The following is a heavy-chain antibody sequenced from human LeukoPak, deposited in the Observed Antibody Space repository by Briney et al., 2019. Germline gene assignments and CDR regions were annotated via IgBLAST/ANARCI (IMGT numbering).Heavy chain of an antibody. D-gene: IGHD6-13*01. V-gene: IGHV3-30*18. CDR1: GIKFSSYG. CDR2: LSADGSHK. CDR3: AKGGVSDRGSWYGDYFDY. Sequence: GGSLRLSCEASGIKFSSYGMHWVRQAPGQGLEWVAVLSADGSHKQFADAVKDRFAISRDNSKETLYLQMNGLRSEDTAIYYCAKGGVSDRGSWYGDYFDYWGQGTLVTASS. J-gene: IGHJ4*02.